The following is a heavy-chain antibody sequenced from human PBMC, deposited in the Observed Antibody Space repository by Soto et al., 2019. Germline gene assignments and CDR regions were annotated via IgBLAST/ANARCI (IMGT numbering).Heavy chain of an antibody. J-gene: IGHJ6*02. Sequence: GASVKVSCKASGYTFTGYYMHWVRQAPGQGLEWMGWINPNSGGTNYAQKFQGRVTMTRDTSISTAYMELSRLRSDDTAVYYCARERGRSCSGGSCTREGLYYYYYGMDVWGQGTTVTVSS. V-gene: IGHV1-2*02. CDR2: INPNSGGT. CDR1: GYTFTGYY. D-gene: IGHD2-15*01. CDR3: ARERGRSCSGGSCTREGLYYYYYGMDV.